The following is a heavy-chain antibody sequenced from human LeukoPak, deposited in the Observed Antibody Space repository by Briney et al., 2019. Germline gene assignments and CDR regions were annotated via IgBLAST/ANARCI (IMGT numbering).Heavy chain of an antibody. Sequence: PGGSLRLSCAASGFTFSSYGMHWVRQAPGKGLEWAAFIRYDGSNKYYADSVKGRFTISRDNAKNTLYLQMNSLRAEDTAVYYCARGGGYSYGSFDYWGQGTLVTVSS. CDR3: ARGGGYSYGSFDY. CDR2: IRYDGSNK. V-gene: IGHV3-30*02. CDR1: GFTFSSYG. J-gene: IGHJ4*02. D-gene: IGHD5-18*01.